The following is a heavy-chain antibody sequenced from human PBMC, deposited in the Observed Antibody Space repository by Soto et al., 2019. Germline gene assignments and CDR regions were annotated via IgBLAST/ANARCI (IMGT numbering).Heavy chain of an antibody. D-gene: IGHD3-3*01. CDR1: GGTFSTYI. J-gene: IGHJ3*01. Sequence: QVQLVQSGAEVRKPGSSVKVSCKAPGGTFSTYIISWVRQAPGQGLEWMGRIIPIPDTTNYAQKFQGRVTVTADRSTSTAYMELTSLKSADTAVYYCARDRITTRGDAFDLWGQGTMVTVSS. V-gene: IGHV1-69*08. CDR2: IIPIPDTT. CDR3: ARDRITTRGDAFDL.